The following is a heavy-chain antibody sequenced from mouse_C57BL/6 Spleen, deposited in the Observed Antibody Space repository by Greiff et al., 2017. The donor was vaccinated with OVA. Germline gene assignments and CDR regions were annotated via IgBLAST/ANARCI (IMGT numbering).Heavy chain of an antibody. CDR3: ARHGGSYYDYGHWYFDV. CDR2: ISSGGSYT. V-gene: IGHV5-6*02. Sequence: DVMLVESGGDLVKPGGSLKLSCAASGFTFSSYGMSWVRQTPDKRLEWVATISSGGSYTYYPDSVKGRFTISRDNAKNTLYLQMSSLKSEDTAMYYCARHGGSYYDYGHWYFDVWGTGTTVTVSS. J-gene: IGHJ1*03. D-gene: IGHD2-4*01. CDR1: GFTFSSYG.